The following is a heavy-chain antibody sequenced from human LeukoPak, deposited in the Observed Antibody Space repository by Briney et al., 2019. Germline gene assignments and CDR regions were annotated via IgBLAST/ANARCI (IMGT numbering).Heavy chain of an antibody. CDR1: GYTLTVYY. CDR2: INPNSGGT. CDR3: ARGGTVMPIDY. D-gene: IGHD2-8*02. Sequence: ASVKVSCKASGYTLTVYYLHWVRQAPGQGLEWMGWINPNSGGTKYAQKLQGRVTMTRDTSISTAYMEVRRLTSDDTAVYYCARGGTVMPIDYWGQGTLVTVSS. J-gene: IGHJ4*02. V-gene: IGHV1-2*02.